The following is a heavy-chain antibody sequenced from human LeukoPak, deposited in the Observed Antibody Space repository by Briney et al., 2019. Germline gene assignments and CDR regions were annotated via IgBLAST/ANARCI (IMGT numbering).Heavy chain of an antibody. D-gene: IGHD3-10*01. CDR3: ARGSLPRAHYYGSGSYLYYFDH. J-gene: IGHJ4*02. V-gene: IGHV4-34*01. Sequence: SETLSLTCAVYGGSFSGYYWSWIRQPPGKGLEWIGEINHSGSTNYNPSLKSRVTISVDTSKNQFSLKLSSVTAADTAVYYCARGSLPRAHYYGSGSYLYYFDHWGQGTLVTVSS. CDR1: GGSFSGYY. CDR2: INHSGST.